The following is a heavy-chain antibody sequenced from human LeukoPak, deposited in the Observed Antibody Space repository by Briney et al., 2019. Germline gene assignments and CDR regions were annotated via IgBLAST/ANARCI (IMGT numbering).Heavy chain of an antibody. CDR2: IYYSGST. Sequence: SETLSLTCTVSGVSISSYYWSWIRQPPGKGLEWIGHIYYSGSTNYNPSLKSRVTISVDTSKNQFSLKLSSVTAADTAVYYCARGDYVYYYMDVWGKGTTVTVSS. CDR3: ARGDYVYYYMDV. D-gene: IGHD4-17*01. CDR1: GVSISSYY. V-gene: IGHV4-59*01. J-gene: IGHJ6*03.